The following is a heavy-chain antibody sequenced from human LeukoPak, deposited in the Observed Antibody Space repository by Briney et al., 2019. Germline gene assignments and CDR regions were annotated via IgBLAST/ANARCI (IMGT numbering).Heavy chain of an antibody. CDR3: ARLVPPGGGDCTGSNCHTVYYFDY. Sequence: SETLSLTFPVSGGSITSSSSYWGWIRQPPGKGLEWIGTIYYSGTTYYNPSLKSRVTISIDAAKNQFSLMLTSVTAADTAVYYCARLVPPGGGDCTGSNCHTVYYFDYWGQGTLVTVSS. CDR1: GGSITSSSSY. J-gene: IGHJ4*02. V-gene: IGHV4-39*01. CDR2: IYYSGTT. D-gene: IGHD2-15*01.